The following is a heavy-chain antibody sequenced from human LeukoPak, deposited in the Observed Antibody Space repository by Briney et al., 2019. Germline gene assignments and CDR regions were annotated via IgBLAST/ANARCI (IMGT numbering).Heavy chain of an antibody. V-gene: IGHV4-59*01. Sequence: SETLSLTCTVSGGSISSYYWSWIRQPPGKGLEWIGYIYYSGSTTYNPSLKSRVTISVDTSKNQFSLKLSSVTAADTAVYYCARGRRDGYNPYWYFDLWGRGTLVTVSS. J-gene: IGHJ2*01. CDR2: IYYSGST. CDR1: GGSISSYY. D-gene: IGHD5-24*01. CDR3: ARGRRDGYNPYWYFDL.